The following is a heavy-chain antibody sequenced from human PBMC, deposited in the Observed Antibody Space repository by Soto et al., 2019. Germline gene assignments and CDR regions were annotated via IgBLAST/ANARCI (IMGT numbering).Heavy chain of an antibody. Sequence: GSLRLSGAASGFTVSSYTMHWVRQAPGKGLEWVSSISTGSSYIYYADSLKGRFTISRDNAGNSLYLQMNSLRAEDTAVYYCAREMKQLVQEGFLQHWGQGTLVTVSS. J-gene: IGHJ1*01. D-gene: IGHD6-13*01. CDR2: ISTGSSYI. V-gene: IGHV3-21*01. CDR1: GFTVSSYT. CDR3: AREMKQLVQEGFLQH.